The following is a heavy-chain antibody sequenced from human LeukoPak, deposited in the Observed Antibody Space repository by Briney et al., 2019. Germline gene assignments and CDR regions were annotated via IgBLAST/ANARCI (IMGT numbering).Heavy chain of an antibody. V-gene: IGHV1-2*02. CDR3: ASGAVPAAMGGQDYFDY. CDR1: GYTFTGYY. CDR2: INPNSGGT. Sequence: ASVKVSCKASGYTFTGYYMHWVRQAPGQGLEWMGWINPNSGGTNYAQKFQGRVTMTRDTSISTAYMELRRLRSDDTAVYYCASGAVPAAMGGQDYFDYWGQGTLVTVSS. D-gene: IGHD2-2*01. J-gene: IGHJ4*02.